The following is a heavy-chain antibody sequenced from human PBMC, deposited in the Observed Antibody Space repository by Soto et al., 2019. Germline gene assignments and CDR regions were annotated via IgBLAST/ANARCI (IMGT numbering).Heavy chain of an antibody. J-gene: IGHJ4*02. V-gene: IGHV1-8*01. CDR3: TRTLYGDNVHY. CDR2: MNPNSGNT. Sequence: QVQLVQSGAEVKKPGASVKVSCKASGYTFTSYDINWVRQATGQGLEWMGWMNPNSGNTGYAQKFQGRXTXTXXTSISTAYLELSSLRSEHTAVYYCTRTLYGDNVHYWGQGTLVTVSS. D-gene: IGHD4-17*01. CDR1: GYTFTSYD.